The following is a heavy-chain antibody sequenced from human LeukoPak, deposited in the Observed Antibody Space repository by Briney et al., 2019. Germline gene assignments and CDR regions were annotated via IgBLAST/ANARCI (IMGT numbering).Heavy chain of an antibody. V-gene: IGHV3-23*01. CDR1: GFTFSSHA. Sequence: PGGSLRLSCAASGFTFSSHAMSWVRQAPGRGLEWVSSIDISGSNAYYADSVKGRFTISRDNSRNTLYLQMDSLRAEDSAIYYCAKELRPNDYWGQGTLVTVPS. CDR2: IDISGSNA. J-gene: IGHJ4*02. D-gene: IGHD4-17*01. CDR3: AKELRPNDY.